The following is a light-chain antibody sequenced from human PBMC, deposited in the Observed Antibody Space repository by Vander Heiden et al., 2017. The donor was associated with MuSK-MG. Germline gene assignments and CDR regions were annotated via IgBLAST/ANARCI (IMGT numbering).Light chain of an antibody. Sequence: DIVMNQSPYSLAVSLGERATINCKSSQSVLDSPNNKNYLAWYQQKPGQPPKLLIYWASSRESGVPDRFSGSGSGTDFTLTISSLQAEDVAVYYCHHDDSPPWTFGQGTKVEI. J-gene: IGKJ1*01. V-gene: IGKV4-1*01. CDR2: WAS. CDR3: HHDDSPPWT. CDR1: QSVLDSPNNKNY.